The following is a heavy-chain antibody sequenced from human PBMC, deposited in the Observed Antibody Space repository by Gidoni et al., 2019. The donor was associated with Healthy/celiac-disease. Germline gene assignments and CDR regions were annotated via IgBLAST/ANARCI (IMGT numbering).Heavy chain of an antibody. CDR1: GGSISSSSYY. Sequence: QLQLQERGPGLVKPSETLSLTCTVSGGSISSSSYYWGWIRQPPGKGLAWIGSIYYSGSTYYNPSLKSRVTISVDTSKNQFSLKLSSVTAADTAVYYCARLRAAAGTWGQGTLVTVSS. CDR3: ARLRAAAGT. J-gene: IGHJ4*02. CDR2: IYYSGST. D-gene: IGHD6-13*01. V-gene: IGHV4-39*01.